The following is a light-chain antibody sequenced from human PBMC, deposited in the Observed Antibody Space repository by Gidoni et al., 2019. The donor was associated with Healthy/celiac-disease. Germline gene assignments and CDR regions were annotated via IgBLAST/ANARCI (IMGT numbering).Light chain of an antibody. Sequence: QSALTQPRSVSGSPGQSVTIPCTGTSSDVGGYNYVSWYQQPPGKAPNLMIYDVSKRPSGVPDRFAGSKSGNTASRTISGLQAEDEAEYYCCSYAGSYTWVFGGGTKLTVL. CDR2: DVS. V-gene: IGLV2-11*01. CDR1: SSDVGGYNY. J-gene: IGLJ3*02. CDR3: CSYAGSYTWV.